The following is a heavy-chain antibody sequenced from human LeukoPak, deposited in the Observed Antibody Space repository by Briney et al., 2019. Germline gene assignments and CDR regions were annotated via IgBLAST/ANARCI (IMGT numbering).Heavy chain of an antibody. CDR1: GFTFGSCA. Sequence: PGGSLRLSCAASGFTFGSCAMNWVRQAPGKGLEWPSSIYGSGANTYYADSVEGRFTISRDNSQNTLYLQMNSLRAEDTAVYYCAKDVRGYNRPFDYWGQGTLVTVSS. J-gene: IGHJ4*02. D-gene: IGHD3-10*02. CDR3: AKDVRGYNRPFDY. V-gene: IGHV3-23*01. CDR2: IYGSGANT.